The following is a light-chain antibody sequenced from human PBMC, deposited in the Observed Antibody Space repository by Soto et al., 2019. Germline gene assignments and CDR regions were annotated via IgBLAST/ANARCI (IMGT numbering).Light chain of an antibody. Sequence: EIVLTQSPGTLSLSPGERATLSCRASQRVSSSFLTWYQQKPGQAPRLLIYGASTRATGIPDRFSGSGSGTDFTLTISRLEPEDSAVYFCQQYGSAVYTFGQGTKLEIK. CDR3: QQYGSAVYT. J-gene: IGKJ2*01. CDR1: QRVSSSF. V-gene: IGKV3-20*01. CDR2: GAS.